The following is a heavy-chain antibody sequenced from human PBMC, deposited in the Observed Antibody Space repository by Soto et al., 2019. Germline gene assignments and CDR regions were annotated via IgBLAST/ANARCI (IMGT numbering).Heavy chain of an antibody. V-gene: IGHV1-69*01. CDR1: GGTFSSYA. CDR3: ARDSRSSGSYWGYYYYYGMDV. J-gene: IGHJ6*02. D-gene: IGHD1-26*01. Sequence: QVQLVQSGAEVKKPGSSVKVSCKASGGTFSSYAISWVRQAPGQGLEWMGGIIPIFGTANYAQKFQGRVTITADESTSTAYRELSSLRSEDTAVYYCARDSRSSGSYWGYYYYYGMDVWGQGTTVTGSS. CDR2: IIPIFGTA.